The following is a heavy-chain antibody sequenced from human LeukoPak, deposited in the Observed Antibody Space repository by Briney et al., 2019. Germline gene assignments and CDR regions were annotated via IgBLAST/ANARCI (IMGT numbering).Heavy chain of an antibody. CDR3: GARPGEVAVPYDY. D-gene: IGHD2-15*01. J-gene: IGHJ4*02. CDR2: ISGSGGFT. V-gene: IGHV3-23*01. Sequence: GGSLRLSCAASGFTFSTYAMTWVRQAPGKGLEWVSVISGSGGFTYYADSVKGRFTISRDNSKNTLYLQMHSLRPEDTAVYYCGARPGEVAVPYDYWGQGTLVTVSS. CDR1: GFTFSTYA.